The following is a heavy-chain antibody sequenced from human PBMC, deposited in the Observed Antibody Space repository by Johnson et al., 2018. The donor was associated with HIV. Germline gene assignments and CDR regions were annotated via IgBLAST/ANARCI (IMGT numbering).Heavy chain of an antibody. Sequence: VQLVESGGGVVQPGRSLRLSCTASGFTFSSYAMHWVRQAPGKGLEWVAVISYDGSNKYYADSVKGRFTISRDNAKNSLYLQMNSLRAEDTALYYCARDANEFVVVIANDAFDMWGQGTMVTVSS. CDR1: GFTFSSYA. CDR2: ISYDGSNK. V-gene: IGHV3-30-3*01. J-gene: IGHJ3*02. D-gene: IGHD2-21*01. CDR3: ARDANEFVVVIANDAFDM.